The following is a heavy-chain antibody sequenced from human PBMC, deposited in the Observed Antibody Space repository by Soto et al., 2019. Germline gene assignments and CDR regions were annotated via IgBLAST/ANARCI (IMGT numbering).Heavy chain of an antibody. CDR2: IRDSGDST. Sequence: EVQLLESGGVLVQPGESLRLSCAVSGFIFGNYMMTWVRQAPGKGLEWVSTIRDSGDSTYYADSVKGRFTISRDNSKNTLYFQMDSMGAEETAVYYCAPHVYCSGGTCHYDAFDIRGQGAMVTVSS. J-gene: IGHJ3*02. CDR1: GFIFGNYM. V-gene: IGHV3-23*01. CDR3: APHVYCSGGTCHYDAFDI. D-gene: IGHD2-15*01.